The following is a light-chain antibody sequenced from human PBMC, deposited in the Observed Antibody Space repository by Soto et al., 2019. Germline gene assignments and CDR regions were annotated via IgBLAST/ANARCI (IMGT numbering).Light chain of an antibody. V-gene: IGKV1-39*01. CDR2: AAS. CDR1: QGVSSY. CDR3: RQSYRTPHT. J-gene: IGKJ2*01. Sequence: DIQMTQSPSSLSASVGDRVTITCRASQGVSSYLVWYQQRQGRAPKLLIYAASNLLSGVPSRFSGSGSVTNFTLTINSLQPEDFATYYCRQSYRTPHTFGQGTKMETK.